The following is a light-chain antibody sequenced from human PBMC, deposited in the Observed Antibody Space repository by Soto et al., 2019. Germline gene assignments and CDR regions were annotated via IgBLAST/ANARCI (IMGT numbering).Light chain of an antibody. V-gene: IGLV2-14*01. J-gene: IGLJ2*01. Sequence: QSVLTQPAPVSGSPGQSITISCTGTSSDVGGYDYVSWYQQHPGKVPKLMIFEVFRRPSGISNRFSGSKSGNTASLTISGLQAEDEADYYCCSYTTTSTYVFGGGTKVTVL. CDR3: CSYTTTSTYV. CDR1: SSDVGGYDY. CDR2: EVF.